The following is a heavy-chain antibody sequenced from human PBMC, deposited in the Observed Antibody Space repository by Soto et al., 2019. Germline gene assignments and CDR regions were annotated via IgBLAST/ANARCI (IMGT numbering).Heavy chain of an antibody. CDR3: ARGYCSSTSCYGYYFDY. J-gene: IGHJ4*02. CDR1: GFTFSSYW. V-gene: IGHV3-7*04. Sequence: GGSLRLSCAASGFTFSSYWMSWVRQAPGKGLEWVANIKQDGSEKYYVDSVKGRFTISRDNAKNSLYLQMNSLRAEDTAVYYCARGYCSSTSCYGYYFDYWGQGTLVTVSS. D-gene: IGHD2-2*01. CDR2: IKQDGSEK.